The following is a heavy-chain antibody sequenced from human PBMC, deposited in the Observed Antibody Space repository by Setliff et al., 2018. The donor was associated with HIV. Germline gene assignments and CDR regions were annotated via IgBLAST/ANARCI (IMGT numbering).Heavy chain of an antibody. J-gene: IGHJ4*01. V-gene: IGHV1-2*06. D-gene: IGHD3-3*01. CDR3: AREPTGDFWSGYSSRGLDY. CDR1: GFIFTDFQ. CDR2: FNPNSGVT. Sequence: ASVKVSCKASGFIFTDFQIHWVRQAPGQGLEWMGRFNPNSGVTNSPQKLQGRVTMTRDTSINTAYMDLSRLTSDDTAFYYCAREPTGDFWSGYSSRGLDYWG.